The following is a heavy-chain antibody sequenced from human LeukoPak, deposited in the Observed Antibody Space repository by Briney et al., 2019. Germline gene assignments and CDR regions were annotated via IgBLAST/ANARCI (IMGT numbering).Heavy chain of an antibody. CDR3: ARAASGWSPGY. CDR1: GGSISSSSYY. Sequence: SETLSHTCTVSGGSISSSSYYWGWIRQPPGKGLEWIGEINHSGSTNYNPSLKSRVTISVDTSKNQFSLRLRSVTAADTAVYYCARAASGWSPGYWSQGTLVTVSS. D-gene: IGHD6-19*01. J-gene: IGHJ4*02. V-gene: IGHV4-39*07. CDR2: INHSGST.